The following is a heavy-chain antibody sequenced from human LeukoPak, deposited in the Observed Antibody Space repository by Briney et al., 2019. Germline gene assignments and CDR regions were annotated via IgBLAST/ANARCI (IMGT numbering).Heavy chain of an antibody. CDR3: ARDEFTGDYVDY. D-gene: IGHD3-16*01. V-gene: IGHV3-73*01. CDR2: IRSKANSYAT. CDR1: GFTFSGSA. J-gene: IGHJ4*02. Sequence: GGSLRLSCAASGFTFSGSAMHWVRQASGKGLEWVGRIRSKANSYATAYAASVKGRFTISRDDSKNTAYLQMNSLRAEDTAVYYCARDEFTGDYVDYWGQGTLVTVSS.